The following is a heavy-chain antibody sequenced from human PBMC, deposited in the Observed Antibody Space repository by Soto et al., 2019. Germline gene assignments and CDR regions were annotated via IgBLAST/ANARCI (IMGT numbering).Heavy chain of an antibody. J-gene: IGHJ6*02. CDR1: GGSISSYY. D-gene: IGHD2-15*01. CDR3: AKDDCSICNGPAYNFDMDV. CDR2: IYYSGST. V-gene: IGHV4-59*12. Sequence: PSETLSLTCTVSGGSISSYYWSLLRQPPGKGLEWIGYIYYSGSTNYNPSLKSRVTISVDTSKNQFSLKLSSVTAADTAVYYCAKDDCSICNGPAYNFDMDVWGQGTTVTVSS.